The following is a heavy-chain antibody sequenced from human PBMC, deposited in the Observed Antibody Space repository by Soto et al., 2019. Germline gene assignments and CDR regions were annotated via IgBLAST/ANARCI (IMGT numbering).Heavy chain of an antibody. CDR1: GGSFSGYY. CDR2: IYYSGST. CDR3: ARGYCSGGSCYSDRPYFDY. V-gene: IGHV4-59*08. J-gene: IGHJ4*02. Sequence: SETLSLTCAVYGGSFSGYYWSWIRQPPGKGLEWIGYIYYSGSTNYNPSLKSRVTISVDTSKNQFSLKLSSVTAADTAVYYCARGYCSGGSCYSDRPYFDYWGQGTLVTVSS. D-gene: IGHD2-15*01.